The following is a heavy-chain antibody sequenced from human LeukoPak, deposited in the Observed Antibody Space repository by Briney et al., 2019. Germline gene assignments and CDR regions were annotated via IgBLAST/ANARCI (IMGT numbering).Heavy chain of an antibody. CDR2: INSDGSST. V-gene: IGHV3-74*01. Sequence: GGSLRLSCAASGFTFSSYWMHWVRQAPGKGLVWVSLINSDGSSTIYADSVKGRFTISRDNAKNTLCLQMKSLRAEDTAVYYCARGLTTFGVVNDAFDIWGQGTMVTVSS. D-gene: IGHD3-3*01. CDR3: ARGLTTFGVVNDAFDI. CDR1: GFTFSSYW. J-gene: IGHJ3*02.